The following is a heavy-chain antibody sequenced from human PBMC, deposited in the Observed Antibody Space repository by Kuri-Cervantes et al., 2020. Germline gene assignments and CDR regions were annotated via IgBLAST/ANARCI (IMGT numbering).Heavy chain of an antibody. D-gene: IGHD3-10*01. Sequence: VKVSCKASGGTFSSYAISWVRQAPGQGLEWMGGIIPIFGTANYAQKFQGRVTITADKSTSTAYMELSSLRSEDTAVYYCARGNRGSGSYYNDQALFDYWGQGTLVTVSS. CDR2: IIPIFGTA. CDR3: ARGNRGSGSYYNDQALFDY. V-gene: IGHV1-69*13. CDR1: GGTFSSYA. J-gene: IGHJ4*02.